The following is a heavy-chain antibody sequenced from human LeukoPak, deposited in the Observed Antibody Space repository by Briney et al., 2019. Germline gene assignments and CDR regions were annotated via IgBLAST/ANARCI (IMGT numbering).Heavy chain of an antibody. J-gene: IGHJ4*02. D-gene: IGHD1-26*01. CDR3: ARDSGSYYLDY. Sequence: GGSLRLSCLGSGFSFSTYWMGWVRQAPGKGLEWVANIMQDGSEKNYVDSVKGRFTISRDNSKNTLYLQMNSLRAEDTAVYYCARDSGSYYLDYWGQGTLVTVSS. V-gene: IGHV3-7*01. CDR2: IMQDGSEK. CDR1: GFSFSTYW.